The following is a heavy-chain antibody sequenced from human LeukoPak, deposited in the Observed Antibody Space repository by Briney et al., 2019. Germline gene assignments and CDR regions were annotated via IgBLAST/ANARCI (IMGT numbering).Heavy chain of an antibody. CDR3: ARVPPNDSSGYFVY. J-gene: IGHJ4*02. CDR2: IIPILGIA. CDR1: GGTFSSYA. D-gene: IGHD3-22*01. Sequence: SVKVSCKASGGTFSSYAISWVRQAPGQGLEWMGRIIPILGIANYAQKFQGRVTITADKSTSTAYMELSSLRSEDTAVYYCARVPPNDSSGYFVYWGQGTLVTVSS. V-gene: IGHV1-69*04.